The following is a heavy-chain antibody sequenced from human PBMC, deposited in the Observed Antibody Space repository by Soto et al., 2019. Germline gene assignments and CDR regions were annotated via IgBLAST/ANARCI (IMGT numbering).Heavy chain of an antibody. CDR3: SRSASGNKIDY. J-gene: IGHJ4*02. CDR2: IGNGGTT. D-gene: IGHD1-1*01. Sequence: QVQLQESGPGLVKPSQTLSLICTVSDVSISNVNYYWGWIRQSPDTGPEGIGHIGNGGTTYNIPYPTSRLIISAGTAKNEFALHPSSVSAADTADYYWSRSASGNKIDYWGQGTLVTVSS. CDR1: DVSISNVNYY. V-gene: IGHV4-30-4*01.